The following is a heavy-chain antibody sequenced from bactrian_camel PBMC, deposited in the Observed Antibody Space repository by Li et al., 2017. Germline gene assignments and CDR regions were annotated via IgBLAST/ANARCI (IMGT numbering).Heavy chain of an antibody. CDR1: GYVHSKTC. V-gene: IGHV3S31*01. CDR3: ASSQYRYACPTGMDPRDYAY. D-gene: IGHD3*01. J-gene: IGHJ6*01. Sequence: DVQLVESGGGSVQPGGSLRLSCTVSGYVHSKTCMAWFRQVAGQEREGIAAIVLDGGRTYIVDSVKGRFDIFQDNAKNTMSLEMTDLKPDDTAMYYCASSQYRYACPTGMDPRDYAYWGQGTQVTVS. CDR2: IVLDGGRT.